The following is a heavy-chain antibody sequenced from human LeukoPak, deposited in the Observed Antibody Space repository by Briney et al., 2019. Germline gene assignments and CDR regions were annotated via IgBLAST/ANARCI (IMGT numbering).Heavy chain of an antibody. Sequence: ASVKVSCKASGYTFTSYGISWVRQAPGQGLEWMGRISAYNGNTNYAQKLQGRVTMTTDTSTRTAYMELRSLRSDDTAVYYCARAGGYQLLLVENWFDPWGQGTLVTVSS. CDR3: ARAGGYQLLLVENWFDP. CDR1: GYTFTSYG. D-gene: IGHD2-2*01. V-gene: IGHV1-18*01. CDR2: ISAYNGNT. J-gene: IGHJ5*02.